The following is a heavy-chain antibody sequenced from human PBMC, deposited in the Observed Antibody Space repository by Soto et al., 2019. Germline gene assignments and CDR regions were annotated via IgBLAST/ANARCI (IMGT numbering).Heavy chain of an antibody. CDR1: GFTFSGYA. CDR2: LSGSGGST. J-gene: IGHJ5*02. CDR3: AKEGITIFGAKPNPNWFDP. V-gene: IGHV3-23*01. Sequence: EVQLLESGGGLVQPGGSLSLSGAASGFTFSGYAMSWVRQAPGKGLEWASALSGSGGSTYYADSVKGRFTISRDNSKNTLYLQMNSLRAEDTAVYYCAKEGITIFGAKPNPNWFDPWGQGTLVTVSS. D-gene: IGHD3-3*01.